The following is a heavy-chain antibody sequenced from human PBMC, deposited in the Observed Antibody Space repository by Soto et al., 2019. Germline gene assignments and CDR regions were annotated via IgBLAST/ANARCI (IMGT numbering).Heavy chain of an antibody. Sequence: GGSLRLFCAASGFTFSDYYMSWIRQAPGKGLECVAYISVSSTYANYADSVEGRFTISRDNAENSLFLQMNSLRADDTAVYYCARAVRYYPSEKPANFDYWGQGALVTVSS. CDR3: ARAVRYYPSEKPANFDY. CDR1: GFTFSDYY. V-gene: IGHV3-11*05. J-gene: IGHJ4*02. CDR2: ISVSSTYA. D-gene: IGHD3-10*01.